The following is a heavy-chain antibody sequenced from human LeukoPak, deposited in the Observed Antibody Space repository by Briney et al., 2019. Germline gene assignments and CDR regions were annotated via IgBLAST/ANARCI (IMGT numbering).Heavy chain of an antibody. J-gene: IGHJ4*02. CDR3: ARVPSLGYCSGGSCYRFDH. CDR2: IIPIFGTA. V-gene: IGHV1-69*05. Sequence: SVKVSCKASGGTFSSYAISWVRQAPGQGLEWMGGIIPIFGTANYAQKFQGRVTITTDESTSTAYMELSSLRSEDTAVYYCARVPSLGYCSGGSCYRFDHWGQGTLVAVSS. D-gene: IGHD2-15*01. CDR1: GGTFSSYA.